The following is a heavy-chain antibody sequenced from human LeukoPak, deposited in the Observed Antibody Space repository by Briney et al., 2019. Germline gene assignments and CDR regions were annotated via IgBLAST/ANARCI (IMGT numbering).Heavy chain of an antibody. D-gene: IGHD6-19*01. CDR1: GYTFSTYG. Sequence: ASVKVSCKASGYTFSTYGISWVRQAPGQGLEWMGWISAYNGHTNYAQKFQGRVTMTTDTPTSTAYMELTSLTSDDTAVYYCARDKDLGAVAGTFDYWGQGTPVTVSS. V-gene: IGHV1-18*01. CDR2: ISAYNGHT. CDR3: ARDKDLGAVAGTFDY. J-gene: IGHJ4*02.